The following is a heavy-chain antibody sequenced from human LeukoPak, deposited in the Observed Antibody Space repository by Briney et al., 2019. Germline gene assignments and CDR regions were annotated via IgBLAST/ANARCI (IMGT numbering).Heavy chain of an antibody. V-gene: IGHV1-69*06. CDR3: ARERDPSKPEPNYFDY. CDR1: VGTFGSYS. J-gene: IGHJ4*02. D-gene: IGHD1-14*01. CDR2: IIPMFDKT. Sequence: SVKVSCKASVGTFGSYSITGVRQTPGHGLEWMGGIIPMFDKTHYAQTTLGRLTITADKSTTTAYMELRGLRSDDTAVYYCARERDPSKPEPNYFDYWRQGTLVTVSS.